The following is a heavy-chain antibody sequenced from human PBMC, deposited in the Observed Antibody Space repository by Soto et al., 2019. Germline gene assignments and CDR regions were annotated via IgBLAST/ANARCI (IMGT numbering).Heavy chain of an antibody. V-gene: IGHV4-31*03. J-gene: IGHJ4*02. D-gene: IGHD3-9*01. CDR2: IYYSGST. CDR3: ARGRPQLYDKLDYFDY. Sequence: KTSETLSLTCTVSGGSISSGGYYWIWIRHHPGKGLEWIGYIYYSGSTYYNPSLKSRVTISVDTSKNQFSLKLSSVTAADTAVYYCARGRPQLYDKLDYFDYWGQGTLVTVSS. CDR1: GGSISSGGYY.